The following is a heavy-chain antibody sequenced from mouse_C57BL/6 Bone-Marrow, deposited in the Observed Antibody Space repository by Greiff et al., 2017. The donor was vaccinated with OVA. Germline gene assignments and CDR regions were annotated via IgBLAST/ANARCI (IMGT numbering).Heavy chain of an antibody. V-gene: IGHV1-63*01. CDR3: ARLGRKYFDV. CDR1: GYTFTNYW. D-gene: IGHD4-1*01. CDR2: IYPGGGYT. J-gene: IGHJ1*03. Sequence: LQESGAELVRPGTSVKMSCKASGYTFTNYWIGWAKQRPGHGLEWIGDIYPGGGYTNYNEKFKGKATLTADKSSSTAYMQFSSLTSEDSAIYYCARLGRKYFDVWGTGTTVTVSS.